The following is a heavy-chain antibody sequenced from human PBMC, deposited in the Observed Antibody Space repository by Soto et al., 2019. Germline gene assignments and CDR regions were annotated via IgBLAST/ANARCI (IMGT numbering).Heavy chain of an antibody. CDR1: GFTFSSYG. V-gene: IGHV3-33*01. Sequence: QPGGSLRLSCAASGFTFSSYGMHWVRQAPGKGLEWVAVIWYDGSNKYYADSVKGRFTISRDNSKNTLYLQMNSLRAEDTAVYYCARGRGYDPPFDYWGQGTLVTVSS. CDR2: IWYDGSNK. D-gene: IGHD5-12*01. J-gene: IGHJ4*02. CDR3: ARGRGYDPPFDY.